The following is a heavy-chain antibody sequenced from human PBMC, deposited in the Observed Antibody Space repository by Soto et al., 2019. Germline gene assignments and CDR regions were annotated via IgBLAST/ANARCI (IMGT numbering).Heavy chain of an antibody. CDR2: IIPILGIA. J-gene: IGHJ5*02. CDR3: ARDLSPVVRGFIKHTWFAP. CDR1: GGTFSSYT. D-gene: IGHD3-10*01. Sequence: GASVKVSCKASGGTFSSYTISWVRQAPGQGLEWMGRIIPILGIANYAQKFQGRVTITADKYTSTAYMELSSLRSEDTAVYYCARDLSPVVRGFIKHTWFAPGGKELLVTVP. V-gene: IGHV1-69*04.